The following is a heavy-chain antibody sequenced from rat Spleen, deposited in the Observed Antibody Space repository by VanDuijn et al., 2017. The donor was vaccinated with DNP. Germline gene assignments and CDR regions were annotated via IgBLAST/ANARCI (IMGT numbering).Heavy chain of an antibody. CDR2: INTGSGGT. V-gene: IGHV1-43*01. CDR3: ARRRLPYWYFDF. D-gene: IGHD1-4*01. J-gene: IGHJ1*01. Sequence: QIQLQQSGAELAKPGSSVKISCKASAYTFTSYYISWIKQTTGQGLECIGYINTGSGGTNYNEKFRGKATLTVDTSSNTAFMQLSSLTPDDSAVYYCARRRLPYWYFDFWGPGTMVTVSS. CDR1: AYTFTSYY.